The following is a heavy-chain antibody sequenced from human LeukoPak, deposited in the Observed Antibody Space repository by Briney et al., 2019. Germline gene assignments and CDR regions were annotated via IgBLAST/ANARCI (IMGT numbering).Heavy chain of an antibody. D-gene: IGHD3-10*01. CDR1: ALMFRTYE. CDR2: ITSSGSTI. CDR3: ARMRSGSEFDY. V-gene: IGHV3-48*03. Sequence: GGSLRLSCAASALMFRTYEMNWVRQAPGKGLEWLSYITSSGSTIFYADSVKGRFTISRDNAKNSLYLQMNSLRVDDTAVYYCARMRSGSEFDYWGQGTLVTVSS. J-gene: IGHJ4*02.